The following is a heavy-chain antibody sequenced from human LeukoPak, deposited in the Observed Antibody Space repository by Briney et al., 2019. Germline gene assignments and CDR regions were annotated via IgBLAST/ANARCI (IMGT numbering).Heavy chain of an antibody. D-gene: IGHD6-19*01. Sequence: PSETLSLTCTVSGGSTSSYYWNWIRQPPGKGLEWIGYIYYGGSTNYNPSLKSRVTISVDTSKNQFSLKLSSVTAADTAVYYCARGGWYPESFQHWGQGALVTVSS. CDR3: ARGGWYPESFQH. CDR2: IYYGGST. V-gene: IGHV4-59*01. J-gene: IGHJ1*01. CDR1: GGSTSSYY.